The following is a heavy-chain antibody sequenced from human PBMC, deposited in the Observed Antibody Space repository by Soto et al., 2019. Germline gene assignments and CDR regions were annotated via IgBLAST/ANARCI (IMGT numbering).Heavy chain of an antibody. V-gene: IGHV3-30*12. D-gene: IGHD1-26*01. Sequence: HHGGSHKLSGAAPGLSVYGSAVDWVRQAKGKGLEWVAVIHYGGSTTYYADSVKGRFTFSRDNSKNTLYLQMNSLRAEDTAVYYCARDGVGATVFFGFFDYWGQGVLVTVSS. CDR1: GLSVYGSA. J-gene: IGHJ4*02. CDR3: ARDGVGATVFFGFFDY. CDR2: IHYGGSTT.